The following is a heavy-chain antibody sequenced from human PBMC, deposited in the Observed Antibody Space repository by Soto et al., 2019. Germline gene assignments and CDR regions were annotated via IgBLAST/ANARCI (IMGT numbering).Heavy chain of an antibody. V-gene: IGHV4-4*02. CDR1: GGSISSSNW. Sequence: KSSETLSLTCAVSGGSISSSNWWSWVRQPPGKGLEWIGEIYHSGSTNYNPSLKSRVTISVDKSKNQFSLKLSSVTAADTAVYYCARSRILTSPYYDFWSGSYGMDVWGQGTTVTVSS. CDR2: IYHSGST. CDR3: ARSRILTSPYYDFWSGSYGMDV. D-gene: IGHD3-3*01. J-gene: IGHJ6*02.